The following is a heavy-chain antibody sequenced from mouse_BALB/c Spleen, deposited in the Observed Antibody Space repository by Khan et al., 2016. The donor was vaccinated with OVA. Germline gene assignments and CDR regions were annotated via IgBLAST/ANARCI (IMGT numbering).Heavy chain of an antibody. CDR2: INTYTGEP. D-gene: IGHD6-1*01. CDR3: ARTSSYWYSDV. CDR1: GYTFTNYG. V-gene: IGHV9-1*02. J-gene: IGHJ1*01. Sequence: QIQLVQSGPELKKPGETVKISCKASGYTFTNYGINWVKQAPGKGLKWMGWINTYTGEPTYADDFKGRFVVSLETSASTAYLQISNLKIEDMTTDFCARTSSYWYSDVWGAGTTVTVSS.